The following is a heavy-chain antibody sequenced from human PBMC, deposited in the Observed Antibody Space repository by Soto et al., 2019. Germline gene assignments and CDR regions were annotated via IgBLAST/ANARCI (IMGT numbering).Heavy chain of an antibody. CDR2: IYYSGST. CDR1: GGSISSGGYY. Sequence: PSATLSLTFTVSGGSISSGGYYWSWIRQHPGKGLEWIGYIYYSGSTYYNPSLKSRVTISVDTSKNQFSLKLRSLRSDDTAVYYCARVVVAATFWFDPWGQGTLVTVSS. CDR3: ARVVVAATFWFDP. J-gene: IGHJ5*02. D-gene: IGHD2-15*01. V-gene: IGHV4-31*03.